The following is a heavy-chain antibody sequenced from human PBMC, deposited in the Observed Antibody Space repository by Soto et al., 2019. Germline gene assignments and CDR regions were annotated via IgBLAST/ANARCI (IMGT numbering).Heavy chain of an antibody. CDR3: AREGIVVARYLDL. D-gene: IGHD2-21*01. J-gene: IGHJ2*01. V-gene: IGHV4-34*01. CDR1: GGSFSGYY. Sequence: QEQLQQWGAGLLKPSETLSLTCAVYGGSFSGYYWSWIRQPPGKGLEWIGEINHSGSTNYNPSLISRVTVSVDTSKYQFSLELSSVTAADTAVYYCAREGIVVARYLDLWGRGTLVTVSS. CDR2: INHSGST.